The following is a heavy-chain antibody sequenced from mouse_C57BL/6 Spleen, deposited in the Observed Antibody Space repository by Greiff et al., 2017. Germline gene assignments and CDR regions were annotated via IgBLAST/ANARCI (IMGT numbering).Heavy chain of an antibody. V-gene: IGHV9-1*01. J-gene: IGHJ2*01. CDR1: GYTFTEYP. CDR3: VKVYYGSSEGYFDY. Sequence: LVESGPELKKPGETVKISCKASGYTFTEYPMHWVKQAPGKGFKWRGVIYTDTGEPTYAEEFKGRFAFPLETSASTAYLQINNLKNEDTATYYCVKVYYGSSEGYFDYWGQGTTLTVSS. CDR2: IYTDTGEP. D-gene: IGHD1-1*01.